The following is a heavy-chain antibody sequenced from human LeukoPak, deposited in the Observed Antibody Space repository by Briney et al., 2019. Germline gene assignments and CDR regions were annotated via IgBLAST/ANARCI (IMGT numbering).Heavy chain of an antibody. CDR3: ARGIESYGDYGY. J-gene: IGHJ4*02. V-gene: IGHV4-59*01. CDR1: GGSISSYY. CDR2: IYYSGST. D-gene: IGHD4-17*01. Sequence: SETLSLTCTVSGGSISSYYWSWIRQPPGKGLEWIGYIYYSGSTNYNPSLKSRVTISVDTSKNQFSLKLSSLTAADTAIYYCARGIESYGDYGYWGQGILVTVSS.